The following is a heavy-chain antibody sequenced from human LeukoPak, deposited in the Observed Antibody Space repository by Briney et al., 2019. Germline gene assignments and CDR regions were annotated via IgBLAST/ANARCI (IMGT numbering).Heavy chain of an antibody. CDR1: GFTFSSYA. D-gene: IGHD3-10*01. CDR2: ISGSGGST. J-gene: IGHJ4*02. V-gene: IGHV3-23*01. Sequence: PGGSLRLSCAASGFTFSSYAMSWVRQAPGKGLEWVSAISGSGGSTYYADSVKGRFTISRDNSKNTLYLQMNSLRAEDTAVYYCAKDSDFYIYGSGSYCDYWGQGTLVAVSS. CDR3: AKDSDFYIYGSGSYCDY.